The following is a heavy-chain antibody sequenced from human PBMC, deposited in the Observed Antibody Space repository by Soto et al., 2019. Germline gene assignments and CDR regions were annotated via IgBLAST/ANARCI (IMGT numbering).Heavy chain of an antibody. CDR3: AKNGQPPYYYYGLDV. D-gene: IGHD2-8*01. Sequence: QGHLVQSGAEVKTPGNSVNVSCKAAGYTFTRYGISWVRQAPGKGLEWMGWISGYNGDTNYAQNLQGRVTMTIDTSTSTAYMELRSLTSDDTAVYYCAKNGQPPYYYYGLDVWGQGTTVTVSS. CDR1: GYTFTRYG. V-gene: IGHV1-18*01. J-gene: IGHJ6*02. CDR2: ISGYNGDT.